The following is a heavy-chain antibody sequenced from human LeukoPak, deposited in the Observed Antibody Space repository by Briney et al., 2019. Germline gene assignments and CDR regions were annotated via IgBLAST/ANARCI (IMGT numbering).Heavy chain of an antibody. CDR3: AKDRRFGGAAYFDY. CDR2: ISWNSGSI. Sequence: GRSLRLSCAASGFTFDDYAMHWVRQAPGKGLEWVSGISWNSGSIGYADSVKGRFTISRDNAKNSLYLQMNSLRAEDRALYYCAKDRRFGGAAYFDYWGQGTLVTVSS. J-gene: IGHJ4*02. D-gene: IGHD2-15*01. CDR1: GFTFDDYA. V-gene: IGHV3-9*01.